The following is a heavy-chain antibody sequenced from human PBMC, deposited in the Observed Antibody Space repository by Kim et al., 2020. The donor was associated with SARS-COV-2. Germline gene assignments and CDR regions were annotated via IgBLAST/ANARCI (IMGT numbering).Heavy chain of an antibody. D-gene: IGHD6-6*01. V-gene: IGHV3-9*01. CDR2: ISWNSGSI. CDR3: AKGGIAARAYYYGMDV. J-gene: IGHJ6*02. CDR1: GFTFGDYA. Sequence: GGSLRLSCAASGFTFGDYAMHWVRQAPGKGLEWVSGISWNSGSIGYADSVKGRFTISRDNAKNSLYLQMNSLRAEDTALYYCAKGGIAARAYYYGMDVWGQGTTVTVSS.